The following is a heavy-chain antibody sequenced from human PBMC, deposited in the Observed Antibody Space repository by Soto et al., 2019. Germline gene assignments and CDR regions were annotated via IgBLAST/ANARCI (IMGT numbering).Heavy chain of an antibody. Sequence: QVQLVQSGAEVKKPGSSVKLSCKASGDNFGSYSLSWMRQAPGQGLERMGRITPILGEANSAQKFQDRVTITADRFTNIAYMEMSSLRSEDTAVYYCAREFIEVAVFESWGQGTLVTVSS. CDR1: GDNFGSYS. D-gene: IGHD6-19*01. V-gene: IGHV1-69*08. J-gene: IGHJ4*02. CDR3: AREFIEVAVFES. CDR2: ITPILGEA.